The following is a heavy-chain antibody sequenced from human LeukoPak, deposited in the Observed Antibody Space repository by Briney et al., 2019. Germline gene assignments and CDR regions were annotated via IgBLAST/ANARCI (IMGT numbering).Heavy chain of an antibody. J-gene: IGHJ3*02. V-gene: IGHV3-20*01. CDR2: INGNGCST. Sequence: GGSLRLSCAASGFTFDDYDMSGVRQAPGKGREWVSGINGNGCSTVYADSVKGRFTISRDNAKNSLYLQMNSLRAEDTALYDCARVWGGYCSSPSCYGAFDIWGQGTMVTVSS. CDR1: GFTFDDYD. D-gene: IGHD2-2*01. CDR3: ARVWGGYCSSPSCYGAFDI.